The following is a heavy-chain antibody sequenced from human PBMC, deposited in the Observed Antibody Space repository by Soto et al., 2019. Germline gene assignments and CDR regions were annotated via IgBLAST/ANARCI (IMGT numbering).Heavy chain of an antibody. V-gene: IGHV1-8*01. CDR1: GYTFTSYD. CDR3: AKFGGVIVDYYYGMDV. D-gene: IGHD3-16*02. J-gene: IGHJ6*02. CDR2: MNPNSGNT. Sequence: QVQLVQSGAEVKKPGASVKVSCKASGYTFTSYDINWVRQATGQGLEWMGWMNPNSGNTGYAQKFQGRVTMTKNTSRSTAYMELSRLSSEDTAVYYCAKFGGVIVDYYYGMDVWGQGTTGTVSS.